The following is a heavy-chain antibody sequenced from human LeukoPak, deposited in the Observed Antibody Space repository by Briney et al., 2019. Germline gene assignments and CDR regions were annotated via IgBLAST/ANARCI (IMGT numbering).Heavy chain of an antibody. D-gene: IGHD3-9*01. CDR2: ISYDGSDK. J-gene: IGHJ4*02. CDR3: AKDVNRYFDWLSPYFDY. CDR1: GFTFSSSA. Sequence: PGGSLRLSCAASGFTFSSSAMHWVRQAPGKGLEWVAVISYDGSDKYYADSVKGRFTISRDNSKNTLYLQMNSLRAEDTAVYYCAKDVNRYFDWLSPYFDYWGQGTLVTVSS. V-gene: IGHV3-30*18.